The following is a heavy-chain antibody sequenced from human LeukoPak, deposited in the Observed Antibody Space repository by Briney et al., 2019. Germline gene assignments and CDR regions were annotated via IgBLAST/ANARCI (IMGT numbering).Heavy chain of an antibody. CDR1: GCTFTNYG. J-gene: IGHJ4*02. Sequence: ASVKVSCKASGCTFTNYGIHWVRQAPGQRLEWMGWSNAGNGNTEYSQEFQGRVTITRDTSASTAYMDLSSLRSEDMAVYYCGRGQRVGNTGYYIDYWGQGTLVTVSS. D-gene: IGHD1-26*01. CDR2: SNAGNGNT. CDR3: GRGQRVGNTGYYIDY. V-gene: IGHV1-3*02.